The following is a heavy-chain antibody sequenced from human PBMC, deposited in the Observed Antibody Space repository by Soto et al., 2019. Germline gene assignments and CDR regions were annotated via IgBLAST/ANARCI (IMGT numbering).Heavy chain of an antibody. CDR1: GGSFSGYY. V-gene: IGHV4-34*01. Sequence: LSLTCAVYGGSFSGYYWSWIRQPPGKGLEWIGEINHSGSTNYNPSLKSRVTISVDTSKNQFSLKLSSVTAADTAVYYCARGPLKQLWLRYWGQGTLVTVSS. CDR2: INHSGST. D-gene: IGHD5-18*01. J-gene: IGHJ4*02. CDR3: ARGPLKQLWLRY.